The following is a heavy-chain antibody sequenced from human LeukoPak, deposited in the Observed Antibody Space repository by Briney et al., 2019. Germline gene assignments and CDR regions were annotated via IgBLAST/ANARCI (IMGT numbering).Heavy chain of an antibody. CDR2: IYYSGST. CDR1: GGSISGYY. D-gene: IGHD6-13*01. CDR3: ARGCSAGTPHNWFDP. V-gene: IGHV4-59*01. J-gene: IGHJ5*02. Sequence: SETLSLTCTVSGGSISGYYWSWIRQPPGKELEGIGYIYYSGSTNYNPSLKSRVTISVDTSKNQFSLKLSSVTAADTAVYYCARGCSAGTPHNWFDPWGQGTLVTVSS.